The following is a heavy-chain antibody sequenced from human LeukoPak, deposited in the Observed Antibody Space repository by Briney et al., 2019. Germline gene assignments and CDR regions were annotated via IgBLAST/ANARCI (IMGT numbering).Heavy chain of an antibody. J-gene: IGHJ4*02. CDR3: ARGYYDILTGYSAYYFDY. Sequence: RPSETLSLTCTVSGGSISSYYWSWIRQPPGKGLEWIGYIYYSGSTNYNPSLKSRVTISVDTSKNQFSLKLSSVTAADTAVYYCARGYYDILTGYSAYYFDYWGQGTLVTVSS. V-gene: IGHV4-59*12. CDR2: IYYSGST. D-gene: IGHD3-9*01. CDR1: GGSISSYY.